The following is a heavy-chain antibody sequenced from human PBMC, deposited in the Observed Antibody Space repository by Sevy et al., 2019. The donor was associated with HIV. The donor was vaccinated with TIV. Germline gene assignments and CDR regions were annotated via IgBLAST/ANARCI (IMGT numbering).Heavy chain of an antibody. CDR1: GFSFDDYA. V-gene: IGHV3-43D*04. CDR2: VTWDGGAT. D-gene: IGHD5-12*01. CDR3: ARDRAYSGYGAFDN. Sequence: GGSLRLSCAASGFSFDDYAMHWVRQAPGKGLEWVSLVTWDGGATYDADSVKGRFTISRDNSKNSLYLQMNSLGTEDTALYYCARDRAYSGYGAFDNWGQGTLVTVSS. J-gene: IGHJ4*02.